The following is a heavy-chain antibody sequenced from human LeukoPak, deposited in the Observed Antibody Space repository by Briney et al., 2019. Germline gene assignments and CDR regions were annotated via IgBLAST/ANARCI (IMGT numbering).Heavy chain of an antibody. CDR3: ARCYYDSSGLDY. Sequence: GGSLRLSCAASGFTFSSYWMHWVRQAPGKGLVWVSRINSDGSSTSYADSVKGRFTISRDNAKNTLYLQMNSLRAEDTAVYYCARCYYDSSGLDYWGQGTLVTVSS. V-gene: IGHV3-74*01. CDR1: GFTFSSYW. CDR2: INSDGSST. J-gene: IGHJ4*02. D-gene: IGHD3-22*01.